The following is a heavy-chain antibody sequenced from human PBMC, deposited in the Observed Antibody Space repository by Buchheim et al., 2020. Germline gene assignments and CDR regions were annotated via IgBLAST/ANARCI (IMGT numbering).Heavy chain of an antibody. Sequence: VQLVESGGGLVQPGGSLRLSCAASGFTFSSYELNWVRQAPGKGMEWVSYISSSGRTITYADSVKGRFTILIDNAKNSLYLQMNSLRAEDTAVYDWARLSYSSSIDYYYGMDVWGQGTT. CDR3: ARLSYSSSIDYYYGMDV. CDR2: ISSSGRTI. D-gene: IGHD6-6*01. V-gene: IGHV3-48*03. CDR1: GFTFSSYE. J-gene: IGHJ6*02.